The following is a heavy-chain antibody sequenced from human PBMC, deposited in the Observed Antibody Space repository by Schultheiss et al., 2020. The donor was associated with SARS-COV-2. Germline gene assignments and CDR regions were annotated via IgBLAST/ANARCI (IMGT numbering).Heavy chain of an antibody. D-gene: IGHD2-21*01. J-gene: IGHJ4*02. V-gene: IGHV4-34*01. CDR1: GRSFSGYY. CDR3: ARDRAIGEHFDY. Sequence: SETLSLTCAVYGRSFSGYYWSWIRQPPGKGLEWIGEINHSGSTNYNPSLKSRVTISVDTSKNQFSLKLSSVTAADTAVYYCARDRAIGEHFDYWGQGTLVTVSS. CDR2: INHSGST.